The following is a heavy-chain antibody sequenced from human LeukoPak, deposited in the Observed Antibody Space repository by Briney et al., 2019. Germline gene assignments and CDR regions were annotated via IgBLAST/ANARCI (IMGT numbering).Heavy chain of an antibody. Sequence: ASVNVSCMASGYTFTRYYMHWVRQAPGQGLEWMGIINPSGGSTSYAQKFQGRVTMTRDMSTSTVYMELSSLRPEDTAVYSCARDPGFWSRYFDYWGQGTLATVSS. CDR3: ARDPGFWSRYFDY. CDR1: GYTFTRYY. J-gene: IGHJ4*02. CDR2: INPSGGST. D-gene: IGHD3-3*01. V-gene: IGHV1-46*01.